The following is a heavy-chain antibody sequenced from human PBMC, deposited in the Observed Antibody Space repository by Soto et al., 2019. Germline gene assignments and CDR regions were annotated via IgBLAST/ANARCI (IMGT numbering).Heavy chain of an antibody. J-gene: IGHJ4*02. D-gene: IGHD2-15*01. V-gene: IGHV4-59*01. Sequence: SETLSLTCTVSGGSISSYYWSWIRQPPGKGLEWIGYISNSGIPNYNPSLKSRVTISVDSSKSQFSLNLSSVTAADTAVYYCARESFYCSGSSCYSEWGQGTMVTVSS. CDR1: GGSISSYY. CDR2: ISNSGIP. CDR3: ARESFYCSGSSCYSE.